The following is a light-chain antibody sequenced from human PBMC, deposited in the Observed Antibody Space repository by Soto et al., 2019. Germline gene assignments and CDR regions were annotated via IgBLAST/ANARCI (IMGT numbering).Light chain of an antibody. V-gene: IGLV2-8*01. CDR3: SSYEGNTNVV. CDR1: SSDIGGYNY. Sequence: QSALTQPPSASGSPGQSVTISCTGTSSDIGGYNYVSWYQQHPGKAPKLVIYEVSKRPSGVPDRFSGSKSGNTASLTVSGLQAEDEADYYCSSYEGNTNVVFVAGTKLIVL. J-gene: IGLJ3*02. CDR2: EVS.